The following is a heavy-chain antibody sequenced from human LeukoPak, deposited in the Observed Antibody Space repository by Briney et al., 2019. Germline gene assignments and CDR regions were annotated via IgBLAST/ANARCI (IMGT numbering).Heavy chain of an antibody. CDR2: IGGSGVNT. V-gene: IGHV3-23*01. Sequence: GGSLRLSCVASGFTFSSFAMSWVRQAPGKGLEWVSSIGGSGVNTYYADSLKGRFSISRDNAKNSLYLQMNSLRAEDTALYYCARNSGAGYYFYMDVWGKGTAVTVSS. J-gene: IGHJ6*03. CDR1: GFTFSSFA. CDR3: ARNSGAGYYFYMDV. D-gene: IGHD3-10*01.